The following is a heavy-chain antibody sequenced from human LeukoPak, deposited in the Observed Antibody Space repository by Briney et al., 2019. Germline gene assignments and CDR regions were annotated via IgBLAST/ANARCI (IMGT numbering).Heavy chain of an antibody. J-gene: IGHJ4*02. CDR2: IYTSGST. V-gene: IGHV4-4*07. CDR1: GASISTYY. D-gene: IGHD3-16*01. CDR3: ARDGGTEKTLYYFDY. Sequence: SETLSLTCTVSGASISTYYWSWIRQPAGKGLEWIGCIYTSGSTNYNPSLKSRVTISVDTSKNQFSLKLSSVTAADTAVYYCARDGGTEKTLYYFDYWGQGTLVTVSS.